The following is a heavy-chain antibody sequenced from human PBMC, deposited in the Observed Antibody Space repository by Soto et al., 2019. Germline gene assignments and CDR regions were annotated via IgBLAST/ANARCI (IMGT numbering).Heavy chain of an antibody. CDR2: ISWHSGSI. CDR1: GFTFDDYS. D-gene: IGHD6-19*01. V-gene: IGHV3-9*01. Sequence: EVQLVESGGGLVQPGGSLRLSCAASGFTFDDYSMHWVRQAPGRGLEWVSGISWHSGSIDYADSVKGRFTISRDNAKNFLYLEMHRLRPEDTALYYCARGDLGAVAGYFAYWGQGALVTVSS. CDR3: ARGDLGAVAGYFAY. J-gene: IGHJ4*02.